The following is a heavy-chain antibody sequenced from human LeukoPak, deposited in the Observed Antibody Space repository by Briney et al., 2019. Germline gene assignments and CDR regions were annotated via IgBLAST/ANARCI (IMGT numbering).Heavy chain of an antibody. Sequence: PSETLSLTCTVSGGSISRDYWSWIRQPPGKGLEWIGYIDYAGRTNYNPSLKSRVTISVDTSKNQFSLKLSSVTAADTAVYYCAKDGNNWNDGHNYYYMDVWGKGTTVTVSS. CDR3: AKDGNNWNDGHNYYYMDV. CDR2: IDYAGRT. V-gene: IGHV4-59*01. J-gene: IGHJ6*03. D-gene: IGHD1-1*01. CDR1: GGSISRDY.